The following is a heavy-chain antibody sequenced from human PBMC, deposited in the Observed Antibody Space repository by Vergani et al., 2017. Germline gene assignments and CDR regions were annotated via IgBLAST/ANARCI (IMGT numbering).Heavy chain of an antibody. CDR3: ARSRGDYWYFDL. D-gene: IGHD2-21*01. CDR2: IHNRGKT. J-gene: IGHJ2*01. CDR1: GYSLGSGLY. Sequence: QVRLEESGPGLVKPSETLSLTCSVSGYSLGSGLYWAWIRQSPGEGLQWLTSIHNRGKTYHNPSLKSRVSVSLDTSKNRFPLNLTSVTATDTAVYYGARSRGDYWYFDLWGPGSLVTVSS. V-gene: IGHV4-38-2*01.